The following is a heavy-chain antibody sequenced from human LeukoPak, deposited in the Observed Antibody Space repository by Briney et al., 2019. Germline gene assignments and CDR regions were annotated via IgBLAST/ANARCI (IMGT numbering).Heavy chain of an antibody. V-gene: IGHV3-7*04. D-gene: IGHD5-24*01. CDR1: GFPFSSYW. CDR2: IKQDGSKK. Sequence: GGSLRLSCVASGFPFSSYWMTWVRQAPGKGLEWVANIKQDGSKKSYVDSVKGRFTISRDNAKNSLYLQMNSLRAEDTAIYYCTRVGYIDEGIDYWGREPWSPSPQ. J-gene: IGHJ4*02. CDR3: TRVGYIDEGIDY.